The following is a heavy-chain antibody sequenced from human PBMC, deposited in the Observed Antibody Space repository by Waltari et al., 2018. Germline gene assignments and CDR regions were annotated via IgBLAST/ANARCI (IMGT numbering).Heavy chain of an antibody. D-gene: IGHD5-18*01. CDR1: GGSFSGYY. CDR2: INHSGST. Sequence: QVQLQQWGAGLLKPSETLSLTCAVYGGSFSGYYWRWIRQPPGKGLEWIGEINHSGSTNYNPSLKSRVTISVDTSKNQFSLKLSSVTAADTAVYYCARTRGYSRRSYWYFDLWGRGTLVTVSS. CDR3: ARTRGYSRRSYWYFDL. V-gene: IGHV4-34*01. J-gene: IGHJ2*01.